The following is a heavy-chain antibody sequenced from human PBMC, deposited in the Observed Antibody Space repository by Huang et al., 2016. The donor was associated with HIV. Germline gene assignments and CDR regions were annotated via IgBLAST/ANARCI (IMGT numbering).Heavy chain of an antibody. D-gene: IGHD6-19*01. CDR1: GGSFSDHF. CDR2: VNHEGRT. V-gene: IGHV4-34*01. J-gene: IGHJ4*02. Sequence: QVRLEQWGAGLLKSSETLSLTCAVYGGSFSDHFWTWIRQSPGKGLEWIGEVNHEGRTNYNPSLKSRVTITADMTKNQFSLKLDSMTGADTGLYFCARPGYGSGWRFDSWGRGTLVTVTS. CDR3: ARPGYGSGWRFDS.